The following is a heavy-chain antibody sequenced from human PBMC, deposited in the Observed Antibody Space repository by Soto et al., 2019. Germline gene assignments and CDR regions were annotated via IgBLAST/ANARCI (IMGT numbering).Heavy chain of an antibody. Sequence: GGSLRLSCAASGFTFSSYSMNWVRQAPGKGLEWVSYISSNSGTIDYADSVKGRFTISRDNAKNSLYLQMNSLRAEDTALYYCATRSSGWFPFDYWGQGTLVTVSS. CDR1: GFTFSSYS. V-gene: IGHV3-48*04. CDR2: ISSNSGTI. D-gene: IGHD6-19*01. CDR3: ATRSSGWFPFDY. J-gene: IGHJ4*02.